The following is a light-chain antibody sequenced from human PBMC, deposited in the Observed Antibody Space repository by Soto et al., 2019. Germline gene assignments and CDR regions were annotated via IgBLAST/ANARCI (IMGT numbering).Light chain of an antibody. CDR1: ISDVGGHGY. Sequence: QSVLTQPASVSGSPGQSITISCTGTISDVGGHGYVSWYQQHPGKAPKLMIYEVSHRPSGVSNRFSGSKSGNTASLTISGLQAEDEADYYCSSYTRSSNVVFGGGTKLTVL. CDR2: EVS. V-gene: IGLV2-14*01. J-gene: IGLJ2*01. CDR3: SSYTRSSNVV.